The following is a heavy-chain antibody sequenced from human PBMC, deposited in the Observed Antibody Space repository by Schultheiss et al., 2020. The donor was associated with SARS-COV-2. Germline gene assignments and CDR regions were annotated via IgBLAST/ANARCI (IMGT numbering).Heavy chain of an antibody. Sequence: GGSLRLSCAASGFTFSSYAMNWVRQAPGKGLEWVSPITASGDSTYYADSVKGRFTISRDNSKNMLYLQMNSLRAEDTAVYYCAKGLNWGPPFDYWGQGTLVTVSS. D-gene: IGHD7-27*01. V-gene: IGHV3-23*01. CDR3: AKGLNWGPPFDY. CDR2: ITASGDST. CDR1: GFTFSSYA. J-gene: IGHJ4*02.